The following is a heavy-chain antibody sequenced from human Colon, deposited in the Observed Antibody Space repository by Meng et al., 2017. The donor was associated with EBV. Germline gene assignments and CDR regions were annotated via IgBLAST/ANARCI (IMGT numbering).Heavy chain of an antibody. CDR1: GGSIRSSNW. Sequence: VQLWEAGPGIVMPSEALSLSWPVSGGSIRSSNWWGWVRQSPEKGLEWIGEIFHSGLTNYNPSLQSRVTISVDKSKNQFSLEVTSVTAADTAIYYCMRDLLVLEKNEVWGRGTLVTVSS. CDR2: IFHSGLT. V-gene: IGHV4-4*02. D-gene: IGHD1-1*01. J-gene: IGHJ2*01. CDR3: MRDLLVLEKNEV.